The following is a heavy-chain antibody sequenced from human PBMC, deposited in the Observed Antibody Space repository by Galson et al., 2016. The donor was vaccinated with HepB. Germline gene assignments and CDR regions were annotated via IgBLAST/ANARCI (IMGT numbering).Heavy chain of an antibody. CDR2: ISGSNSYI. D-gene: IGHD6-19*01. Sequence: SLRLSCAASGFTFSSYSMNWVRQAPGKGLEWVSSISGSNSYIYYADSVKGRFTISRDNAKNSLYLQMNSLRAEDTAVYYCARGREFIAVTVRRWFDPWGQGTLVTISS. V-gene: IGHV3-21*01. J-gene: IGHJ5*02. CDR3: ARGREFIAVTVRRWFDP. CDR1: GFTFSSYS.